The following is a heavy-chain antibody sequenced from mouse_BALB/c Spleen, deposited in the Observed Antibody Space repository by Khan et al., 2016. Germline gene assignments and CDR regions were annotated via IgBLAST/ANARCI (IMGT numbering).Heavy chain of an antibody. CDR3: TREGRGAFDY. J-gene: IGHJ4*01. Sequence: VQLQESGAELTRPGASVKLSCKASGFTFFNYWLQWVKQRPGQGLEWIGAIYPGDGDTRYTQKFTGKATLTADKSSSTAYMQLSNLTSEDSAVYYCTREGRGAFDYWGQGTSVTVSS. V-gene: IGHV1-87*01. CDR1: GFTFFNYW. CDR2: IYPGDGDT. D-gene: IGHD3-1*01.